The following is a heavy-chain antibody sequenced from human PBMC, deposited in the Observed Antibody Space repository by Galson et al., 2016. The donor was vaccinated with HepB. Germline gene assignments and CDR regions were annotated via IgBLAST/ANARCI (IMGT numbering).Heavy chain of an antibody. D-gene: IGHD2/OR15-2a*01. J-gene: IGHJ5*02. CDR1: GFTFSGYS. CDR3: VKDHCKSTTGDRYNGFDP. V-gene: IGHV3-64D*06. CDR2: ISSNGGST. Sequence: SLRLSCAGSGFTFSGYSMHWVRQAPGKGLEYVSSISSNGGSTYYADSVKGRFAISRDNSRSTLYLQMRSLRPEDTAVYYCVKDHCKSTTGDRYNGFDPWGQGTLVAVSS.